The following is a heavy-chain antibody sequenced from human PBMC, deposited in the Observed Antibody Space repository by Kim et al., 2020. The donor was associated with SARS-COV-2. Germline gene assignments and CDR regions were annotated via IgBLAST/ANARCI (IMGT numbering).Heavy chain of an antibody. CDR3: ARHKLFWWTDY. V-gene: IGHV4-39*01. CDR1: GGSISSSSYY. J-gene: IGHJ4*02. D-gene: IGHD2-8*02. CDR2: IYYSGST. Sequence: SETLSLTCTVSGGSISSSSYYWGWIRQPPGKGLEWIGSIYYSGSTYYNPSLKSRVTISVDTSKNQFSLKLSSVTAADTAVYYCARHKLFWWTDYWGQGTLVTVSS.